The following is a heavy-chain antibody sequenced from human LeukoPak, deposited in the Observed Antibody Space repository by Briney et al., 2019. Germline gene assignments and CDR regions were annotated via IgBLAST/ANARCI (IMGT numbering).Heavy chain of an antibody. Sequence: GASVKVSCKASGGTFSSYAISWVRPAPGQGLEWMGRLIPILSIASYEQKLQGRVTLTPDKSTRTAKLELSSLRPQETTVYYCVRVDDFWSGDNCFDPWGQGTLVTVSS. CDR2: LIPILSIA. CDR1: GGTFSSYA. J-gene: IGHJ5*02. D-gene: IGHD3-3*01. CDR3: VRVDDFWSGDNCFDP. V-gene: IGHV1-69*04.